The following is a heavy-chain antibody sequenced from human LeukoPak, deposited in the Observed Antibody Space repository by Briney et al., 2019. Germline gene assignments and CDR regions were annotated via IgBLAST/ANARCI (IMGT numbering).Heavy chain of an antibody. V-gene: IGHV3-11*01. CDR2: ISSSGSTI. J-gene: IGHJ4*02. CDR3: AKEVIVGVSFDY. Sequence: GGSLRLSCAASGFTFSDYYMSWIRQAPGKGLEWVSYISSSGSTIYYADSVKGRFTISRDNAKNSLYLQMNSLRAEDTAVYYCAKEVIVGVSFDYWGQGTLVTVSS. D-gene: IGHD1-26*01. CDR1: GFTFSDYY.